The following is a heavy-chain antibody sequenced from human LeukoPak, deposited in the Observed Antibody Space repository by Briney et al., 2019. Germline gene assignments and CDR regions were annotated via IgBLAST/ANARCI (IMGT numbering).Heavy chain of an antibody. CDR1: GFTVSSNS. D-gene: IGHD2-15*01. V-gene: IGHV3-53*01. CDR2: IYSDNT. CDR3: ARRAGAYSHPYDY. J-gene: IGHJ4*01. Sequence: PGGSLRLSCTVSGFTVSSNSMSWVRQAPGKGLEWVLFIYSDNTHYSDSVKGRFTISRDNSKNTLYLQMNSLRAEDTAVYYCARRAGAYSHPYDYWGQEPWSPSPQ.